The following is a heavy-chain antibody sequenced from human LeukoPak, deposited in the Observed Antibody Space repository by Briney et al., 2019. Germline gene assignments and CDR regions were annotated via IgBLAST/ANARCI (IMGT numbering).Heavy chain of an antibody. CDR3: ARDLYCSSTSCYAS. J-gene: IGHJ5*02. CDR2: ISSSSSYI. Sequence: GGSLRLSCAASGFTFSGYSMNWVRHAPGKGLEGVSSISSSSSYIYYADSVKGRFTISRDNAKNSLYLQMNSLRAEDTAVYYCARDLYCSSTSCYASWGQGTLVTVSS. V-gene: IGHV3-21*01. D-gene: IGHD2-2*01. CDR1: GFTFSGYS.